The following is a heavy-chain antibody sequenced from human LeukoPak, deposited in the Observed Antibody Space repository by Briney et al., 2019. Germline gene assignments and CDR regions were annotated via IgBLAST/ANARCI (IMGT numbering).Heavy chain of an antibody. J-gene: IGHJ4*02. CDR3: ARRGPVGGGWGFDY. CDR1: GYTFTSYG. Sequence: ASVKVSCKASGYTFTSYGISWVRQAPGQGLERMGWISGYYGNTDSAQNLQGRVTMTRDTSTSTAYMELRSLTSDDTAVYYCARRGPVGGGWGFDYWGQGTLVTVSS. D-gene: IGHD6-19*01. CDR2: ISGYYGNT. V-gene: IGHV1-18*01.